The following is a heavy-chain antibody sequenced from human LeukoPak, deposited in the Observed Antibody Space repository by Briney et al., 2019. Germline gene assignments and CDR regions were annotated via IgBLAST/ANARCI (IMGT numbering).Heavy chain of an antibody. J-gene: IGHJ6*03. CDR1: GGSISSSSYY. D-gene: IGHD3-3*01. Sequence: SETLSLTCTVSGGSISSSSYYWGWIRQPPGKGLEWIGSIYYSGSTYYNPSLKSRVTISVDTSKNQFSLKLSSVTAADTAVYYCAGENPYYNFWSGYYRRSYYYYMDVWGKGTTVTVSS. V-gene: IGHV4-39*07. CDR3: AGENPYYNFWSGYYRRSYYYYMDV. CDR2: IYYSGST.